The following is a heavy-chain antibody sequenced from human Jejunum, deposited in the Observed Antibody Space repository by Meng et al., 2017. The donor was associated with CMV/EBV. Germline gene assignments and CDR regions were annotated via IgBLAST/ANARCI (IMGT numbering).Heavy chain of an antibody. CDR1: GFTFSSYS. D-gene: IGHD2-2*01. J-gene: IGHJ6*02. CDR3: ASVPAGGGYYYGMDV. V-gene: IGHV3-21*01. CDR2: ISSSSSYI. Sequence: GFTFSSYSMNWVRHAPGKGLEWVSSISSSSSYISYADSVKGRFTISRDNAKNSLYLQMNSLRAEDTAVYYCASVPAGGGYYYGMDVWGQGTTVTVSS.